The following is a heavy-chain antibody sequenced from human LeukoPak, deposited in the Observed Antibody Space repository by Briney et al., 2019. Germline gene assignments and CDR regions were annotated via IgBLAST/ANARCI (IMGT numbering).Heavy chain of an antibody. CDR1: GLTVGSNY. CDR3: ARAGVDCGGDCYMTFWEPYFDD. J-gene: IGHJ4*02. D-gene: IGHD2-21*02. V-gene: IGHV3-53*01. Sequence: GGSLRLSCAASGLTVGSNYMSWVRQAPGKGLEWVSLLQSGGSTSYADSVKGRFTISRDSSENTLYLQMNSLRDEDTAVYFCARAGVDCGGDCYMTFWEPYFDDWGQGTLVTVSS. CDR2: LQSGGST.